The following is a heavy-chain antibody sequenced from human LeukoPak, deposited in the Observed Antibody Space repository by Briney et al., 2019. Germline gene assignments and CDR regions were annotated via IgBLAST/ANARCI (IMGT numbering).Heavy chain of an antibody. CDR2: INPNSGGT. Sequence: ASVKVSCKASGYTFTGYYMHWVRQAPGQGLEWMGWINPNSGGTNYAQKFQGRVTMTRDTSISTAYMELSRLRSDDTAVYYCAAYTHEYSSSLYGDYWGQGTLVTVSS. V-gene: IGHV1-2*02. D-gene: IGHD6-13*01. CDR3: AAYTHEYSSSLYGDY. CDR1: GYTFTGYY. J-gene: IGHJ4*02.